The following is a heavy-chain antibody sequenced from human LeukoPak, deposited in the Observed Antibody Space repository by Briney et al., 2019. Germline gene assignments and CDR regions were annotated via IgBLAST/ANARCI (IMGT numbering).Heavy chain of an antibody. D-gene: IGHD6-19*01. CDR3: ARGLSSGWYGRAFDI. J-gene: IGHJ3*02. Sequence: ASVKVSCKASGYTFISYDINWVRQAIGQGLECMGWMNPNSGNTGYAQKFQGRVTMTRNTSISTAYMELSSLRSEDTAVYYCARGLSSGWYGRAFDIWGQGTMVTVSS. CDR1: GYTFISYD. CDR2: MNPNSGNT. V-gene: IGHV1-8*01.